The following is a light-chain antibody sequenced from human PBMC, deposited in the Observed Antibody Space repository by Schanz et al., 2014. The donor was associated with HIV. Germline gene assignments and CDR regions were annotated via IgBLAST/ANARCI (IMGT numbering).Light chain of an antibody. CDR2: ATS. CDR3: QQYNNWPQT. J-gene: IGKJ1*01. Sequence: EIVLTQSPGSLSLSPGGRATLSCGASQRLSSAYLAWYQQKRAQPPRLVIYATSTRAAGIPDRFSGTGSGTEFTLTINSLQSEDFAVYYCQQYNNWPQTFGQGTKVEIK. CDR1: QRLSSAY. V-gene: IGKV3D-15*01.